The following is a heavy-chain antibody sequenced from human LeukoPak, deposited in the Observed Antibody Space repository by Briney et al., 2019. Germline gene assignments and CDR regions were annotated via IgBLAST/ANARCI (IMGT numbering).Heavy chain of an antibody. CDR2: ISSDGSNK. V-gene: IGHV3-30*09. CDR1: KFTFNNYA. J-gene: IGHJ4*02. CDR3: AKVDGRDGYNYFDY. Sequence: GGSLRLSCAASKFTFNNYAMHWVRQAPGKGLEWVSIISSDGSNKYYADSVKGRFAISRDNSNNTLYLQMNSLRAEDTAVYYCAKVDGRDGYNYFDYWGQGTLVTVSS. D-gene: IGHD5-24*01.